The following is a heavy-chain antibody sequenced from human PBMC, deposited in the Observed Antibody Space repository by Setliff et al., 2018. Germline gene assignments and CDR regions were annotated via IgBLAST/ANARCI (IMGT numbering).Heavy chain of an antibody. V-gene: IGHV4-34*01. Sequence: SETLSLTCAVYGGSFSGYYWSWIRQPPGKGLEWIGEINHSGRTFYNPSLKSRVTISVDTSKNQFSLTLSSVTAADTAVYYCARLPNYVWGSPVDYWGQGTLVTVSS. CDR2: INHSGRT. CDR1: GGSFSGYY. CDR3: ARLPNYVWGSPVDY. D-gene: IGHD3-16*01. J-gene: IGHJ4*02.